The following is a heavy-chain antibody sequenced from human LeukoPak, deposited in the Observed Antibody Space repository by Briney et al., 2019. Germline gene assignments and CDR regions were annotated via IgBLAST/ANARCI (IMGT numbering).Heavy chain of an antibody. D-gene: IGHD3-9*01. CDR3: ATLYYDILTGYYKADWYFDL. Sequence: GGSRRLSCAASGFTFSSYAMSWVRQAPGKGLEWVSAISGSGGSTYYADSVKGRFTISRDNSKNTLYLQMNSLRAEDTAVYYCATLYYDILTGYYKADWYFDLWGRGTLVTVSS. CDR2: ISGSGGST. CDR1: GFTFSSYA. J-gene: IGHJ2*01. V-gene: IGHV3-23*01.